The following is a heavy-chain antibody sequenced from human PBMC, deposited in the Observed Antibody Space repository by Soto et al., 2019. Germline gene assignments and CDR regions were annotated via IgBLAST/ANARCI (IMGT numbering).Heavy chain of an antibody. CDR2: IKSKTEGGTT. CDR3: TTAPWYFRSGSSKSGNWFDP. CDR1: GFPFSQAW. D-gene: IGHD3-10*01. V-gene: IGHV3-15*01. J-gene: IGHJ5*02. Sequence: EVQLVESGGGLVKPGGSLTLSCAASGFPFSQAWMTWVRQVSGKGLEWVGRIKSKTEGGTTDYAAPVKDRFSISRDDSSNTVFLQMNSLKTEDTAMYYGTTAPWYFRSGSSKSGNWFDPWGQGILVTVSS.